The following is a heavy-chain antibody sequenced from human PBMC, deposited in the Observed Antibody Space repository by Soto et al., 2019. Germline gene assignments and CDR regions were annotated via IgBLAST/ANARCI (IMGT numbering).Heavy chain of an antibody. CDR2: INPNSGDT. CDR1: GYTFTGYY. J-gene: IGHJ4*02. D-gene: IGHD5-12*01. CDR3: AKNPWGGGHDFPHF. V-gene: IGHV1-2*02. Sequence: ASVKVSCKASGYTFTGYYIHWVRQAPGQGLEWMGWINPNSGDTKYSQNFQGRVTLTRDSSISTAYMELSSLTFDDTAAYYCAKNPWGGGHDFPHFWAPGTQVTVYS.